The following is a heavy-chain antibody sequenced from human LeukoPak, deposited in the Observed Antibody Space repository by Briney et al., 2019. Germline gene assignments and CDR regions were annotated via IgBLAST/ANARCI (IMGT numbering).Heavy chain of an antibody. V-gene: IGHV3-23*01. CDR1: GFTFSSYG. J-gene: IGHJ3*02. CDR3: AKDHSYYGSGPEDAFDI. D-gene: IGHD3-10*01. Sequence: GGSLRLSCAASGFTFSSYGMTWVRQAPGKGLEWVSGISGSGGSTYYADSVKGRFTISRDNSKDTLYLQMNSLRPEDTAVYYCAKDHSYYGSGPEDAFDIWGQGTMVTVSS. CDR2: ISGSGGST.